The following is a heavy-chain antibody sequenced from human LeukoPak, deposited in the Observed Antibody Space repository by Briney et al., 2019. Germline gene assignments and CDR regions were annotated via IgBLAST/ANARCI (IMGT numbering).Heavy chain of an antibody. CDR1: GGSFSGYY. V-gene: IGHV4-34*01. J-gene: IGHJ4*02. CDR3: ARPHYTPNPSPDHDY. Sequence: SETLSLTCAVYGGSFSGYYWSWIRQPPGKGLEWIGEINHSGSTNYNPSLKSRVTISVDTSKNQFSLNLSSVTAADTAVYYCARPHYTPNPSPDHDYWGQGTLVTVSS. CDR2: INHSGST. D-gene: IGHD1-14*01.